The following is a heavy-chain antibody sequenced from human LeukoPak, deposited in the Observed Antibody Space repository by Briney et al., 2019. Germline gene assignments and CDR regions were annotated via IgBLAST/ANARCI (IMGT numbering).Heavy chain of an antibody. Sequence: SETLSLTCTVSGGSISSSSYYWGWIRQPPGKGLEWIGSIYYSGSTYYNPSLKSRVTISVDTSKNQFSLKLSSVTAADTAVYYCARSFGDYMYYYYMDVWGKGTTVTVSS. J-gene: IGHJ6*03. D-gene: IGHD4-17*01. V-gene: IGHV4-39*07. CDR1: GGSISSSSYY. CDR2: IYYSGST. CDR3: ARSFGDYMYYYYMDV.